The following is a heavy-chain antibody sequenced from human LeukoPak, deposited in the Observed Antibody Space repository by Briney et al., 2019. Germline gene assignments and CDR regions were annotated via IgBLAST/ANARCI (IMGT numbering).Heavy chain of an antibody. J-gene: IGHJ3*02. D-gene: IGHD7-27*01. Sequence: ASVKVSCKASGYTFTGYYMHWVRQAPGQGLEWMGWINPNSGGTNYAQEFQGRVTMTRDTSISTAYMELSRLRSDDTAVYYCARVGETGENAFDIWGQGTMVTVSS. CDR2: INPNSGGT. V-gene: IGHV1-2*02. CDR1: GYTFTGYY. CDR3: ARVGETGENAFDI.